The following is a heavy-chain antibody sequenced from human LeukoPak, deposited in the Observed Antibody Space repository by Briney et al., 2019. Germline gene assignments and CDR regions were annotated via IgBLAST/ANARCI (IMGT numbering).Heavy chain of an antibody. V-gene: IGHV4-59*01. D-gene: IGHD3-10*01. Sequence: SETLSLTCTVSRGSISSYYWSWIRQPPGKGLEWIGYIYYSGSTNYNPSLKSRVTISVDTSKNQFSLKLSSVTAADTAVYYCASLYGSGNTDVWGKGTTVTVSS. J-gene: IGHJ6*03. CDR2: IYYSGST. CDR1: RGSISSYY. CDR3: ASLYGSGNTDV.